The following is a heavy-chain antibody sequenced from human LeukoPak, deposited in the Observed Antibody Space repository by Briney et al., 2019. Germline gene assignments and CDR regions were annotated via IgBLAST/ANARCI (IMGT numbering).Heavy chain of an antibody. CDR2: INHSGST. D-gene: IGHD3-10*01. V-gene: IGHV4-34*01. Sequence: PSETLSLTCAVYGVSFSGYYWSWIRQPPGKGLEWIGEINHSGSTNYNPSLKSRVTISVDTSKNQFSLKLSSVTAADTAVYYCARIRRITGYYYYGMDVWGQGTTVTVS. J-gene: IGHJ6*02. CDR3: ARIRRITGYYYYGMDV. CDR1: GVSFSGYY.